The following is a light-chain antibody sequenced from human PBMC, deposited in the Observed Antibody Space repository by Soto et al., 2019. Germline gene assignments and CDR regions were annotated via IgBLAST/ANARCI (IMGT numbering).Light chain of an antibody. CDR2: SND. CDR1: SSNIGSNT. V-gene: IGLV1-44*01. CDR3: AAWDDSLNGPL. J-gene: IGLJ3*02. Sequence: QSVLTQPPSASGTPGQRATISCSGSSSNIGSNTVNWYQQLPGKAPKLLIYSNDQRPSGVPDRYSGSKSGTSASLAVSGLQSEDEADYYCAAWDDSLNGPLFGGGTKVTVL.